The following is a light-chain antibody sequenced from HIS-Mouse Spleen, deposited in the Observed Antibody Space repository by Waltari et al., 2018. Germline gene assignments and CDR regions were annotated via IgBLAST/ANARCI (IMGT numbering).Light chain of an antibody. J-gene: IGLJ3*02. CDR1: SSDVGGYNY. CDR3: SSYAGSNNWV. Sequence: QSALTQPPSASGSPGQSVTISCTGTSSDVGGYNYVSWYQQHPGKAPKLMIDEVSKRPSGVPDSFSGSKSGNTASLTVSGLQAEDEADYYCSSYAGSNNWVFGGGTKLTVL. CDR2: EVS. V-gene: IGLV2-8*01.